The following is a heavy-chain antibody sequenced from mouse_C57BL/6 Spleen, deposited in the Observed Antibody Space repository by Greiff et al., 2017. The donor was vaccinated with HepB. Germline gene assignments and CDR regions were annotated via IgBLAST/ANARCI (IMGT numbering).Heavy chain of an antibody. D-gene: IGHD2-4*01. CDR3: ARSGTDYDY. V-gene: IGHV1-50*01. J-gene: IGHJ2*01. CDR1: GYTFTSYW. CDR2: IDPSDSYT. Sequence: QVQLQQPGAELVKPGASVKLSCKASGYTFTSYWMQWVKQRPGQGLEWIGEIDPSDSYTNYNQKFKGKATLTVDTSSSTAYMQLSSLTSDDSAVYYCARSGTDYDYWGQGTTLTVSS.